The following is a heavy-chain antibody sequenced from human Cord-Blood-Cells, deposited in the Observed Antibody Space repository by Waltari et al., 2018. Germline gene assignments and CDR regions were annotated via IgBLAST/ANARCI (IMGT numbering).Heavy chain of an antibody. D-gene: IGHD4-17*01. CDR1: GGSFSGYY. CDR3: ARPHYGDYGWFDP. Sequence: QVQLQQWGAGLLKPSETLSLTCAVYGGSFSGYYCSWIRQPPGKGLEWIGEINHSGSTNYNPSLKSRVTISVDTSKNQFSLKLSSVTAADTAVYYCARPHYGDYGWFDPWGQGTLVTVSS. J-gene: IGHJ5*02. V-gene: IGHV4-34*01. CDR2: INHSGST.